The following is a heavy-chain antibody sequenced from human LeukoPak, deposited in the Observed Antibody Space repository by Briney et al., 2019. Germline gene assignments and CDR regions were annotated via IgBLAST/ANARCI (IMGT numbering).Heavy chain of an antibody. CDR1: GFTFSSYS. Sequence: GGSLRLSCAASGFTFSSYSMNWVRQAPGKGLEWVSSISSSSSYINYADSVKGRFTISRDNAKNSLYLQMNSLRAEDTAVYYCARSGITMVRGVKPYYFDYWGQGTLVTVSS. D-gene: IGHD3-10*01. V-gene: IGHV3-21*01. CDR2: ISSSSSYI. J-gene: IGHJ4*02. CDR3: ARSGITMVRGVKPYYFDY.